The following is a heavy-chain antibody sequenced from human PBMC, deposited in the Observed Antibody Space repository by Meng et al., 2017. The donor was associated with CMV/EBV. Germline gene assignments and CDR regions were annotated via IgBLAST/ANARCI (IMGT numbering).Heavy chain of an antibody. Sequence: GGSLRLSCAASGFTFSSYGMHWVRQAPGKGLEWVAVIWYDGSNKYYADSVKGRFTISRDNSKNTLYLQMNSLRAEDTAVYYCAKDVSGIGDFWSGYSVYYGMDVWGQGTTVTVSS. D-gene: IGHD3-3*01. CDR1: GFTFSSYG. CDR2: IWYDGSNK. V-gene: IGHV3-30*02. J-gene: IGHJ6*02. CDR3: AKDVSGIGDFWSGYSVYYGMDV.